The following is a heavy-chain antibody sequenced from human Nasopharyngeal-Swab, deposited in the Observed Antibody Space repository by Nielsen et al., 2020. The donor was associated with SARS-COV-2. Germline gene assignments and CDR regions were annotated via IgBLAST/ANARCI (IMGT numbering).Heavy chain of an antibody. CDR1: GFTFSSYG. V-gene: IGHV3-33*01. CDR2: IWYDGSNK. J-gene: IGHJ4*02. CDR3: ARAGDSSGWFPPYYFDY. Sequence: GESLKISCAASGFTFSSYGMHWVRQAPGKGLEWVVVIWYDGSNKYYADSVKGRFTISRDNSKNTLYLQMNSLRAEDTAVYYCARAGDSSGWFPPYYFDYWGQGTLVTVSS. D-gene: IGHD6-19*01.